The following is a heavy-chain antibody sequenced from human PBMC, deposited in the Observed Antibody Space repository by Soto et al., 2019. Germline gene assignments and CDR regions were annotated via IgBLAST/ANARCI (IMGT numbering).Heavy chain of an antibody. V-gene: IGHV3-21*01. D-gene: IGHD3-10*01. CDR3: ARDMAGPVYYYYYGMDV. CDR1: GFTFSSYS. J-gene: IGHJ6*02. Sequence: KPGGSLRLSCAASGFTFSSYSMNWVRQAPGKGLEWVSSISSSSSYIYYADSVKGRFTISRDNAKNSLYLQMNSLRAEDTAVYYCARDMAGPVYYYYYGMDVWGQGTTVTVSS. CDR2: ISSSSSYI.